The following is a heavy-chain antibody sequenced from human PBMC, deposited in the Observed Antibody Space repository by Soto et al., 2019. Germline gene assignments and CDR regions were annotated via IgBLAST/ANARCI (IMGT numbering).Heavy chain of an antibody. V-gene: IGHV4-59*01. CDR3: ARSSWESSSSPPDY. Sequence: SETLSLTCTVSGGSISSYYWSWIRQPPGKGLEWIGYIYYSGSTNYNPSLKSRVTISVDTSKNQFSLKLSSVTAADTAVYYCARSSWESSSSPPDYWGQGTLVTVSS. J-gene: IGHJ4*02. CDR1: GGSISSYY. D-gene: IGHD6-6*01. CDR2: IYYSGST.